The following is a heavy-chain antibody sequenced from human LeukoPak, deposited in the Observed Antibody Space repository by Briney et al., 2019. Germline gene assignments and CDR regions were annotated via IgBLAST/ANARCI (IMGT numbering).Heavy chain of an antibody. CDR2: IYHSGST. D-gene: IGHD3-9*01. CDR1: GYSISSGNY. J-gene: IGHJ4*02. V-gene: IGHV4-38-2*02. Sequence: SETLSLTCTVSGYSISSGNYWGWIRQPPGKGLEWIGSIYHSGSTYYNPSLKSRVNISVDTSKNQFSLKLSSVTAADTAVYYCASDDILTGFDYWGQGTLVTVSS. CDR3: ASDDILTGFDY.